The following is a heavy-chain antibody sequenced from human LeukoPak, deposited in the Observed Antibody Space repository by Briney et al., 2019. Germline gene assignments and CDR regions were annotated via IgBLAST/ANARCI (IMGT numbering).Heavy chain of an antibody. J-gene: IGHJ3*02. CDR1: GGTFSSYA. CDR3: ASRETWGYYYDSSGYSPDAFDI. CDR2: IIPIFGTA. V-gene: IGHV1-69*05. Sequence: GASVKVSCKASGGTFSSYAISWVRQAPGQGLEWMGRIIPIFGTANYAQKFQGRVTITTDESTSTAYTELSSLRSEDTAVYYCASRETWGYYYDSSGYSPDAFDIWGQGTMVTVSS. D-gene: IGHD3-22*01.